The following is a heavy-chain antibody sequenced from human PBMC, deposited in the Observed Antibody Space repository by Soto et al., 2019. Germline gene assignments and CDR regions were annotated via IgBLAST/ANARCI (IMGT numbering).Heavy chain of an antibody. J-gene: IGHJ3*02. CDR2: INHSGSA. Sequence: PSETLSLTCDVYGGSFSGYIWTWIRQTPGKGLQWIGQINHSGSANYNPSLKSRVTISVHTSNSQFSLELSSVTAADTAVYYCARHEGGVVGLWFGDKGKFAFDIWGQGTMVTVSS. D-gene: IGHD3-10*01. V-gene: IGHV4-34*01. CDR3: ARHEGGVVGLWFGDKGKFAFDI. CDR1: GGSFSGYI.